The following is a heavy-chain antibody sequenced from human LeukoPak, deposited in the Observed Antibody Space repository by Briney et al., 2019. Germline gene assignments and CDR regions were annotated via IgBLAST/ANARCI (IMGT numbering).Heavy chain of an antibody. D-gene: IGHD6-19*01. CDR1: GFTFSGSA. Sequence: GSLRLSCAASGFTFSGSAMHCVRQASGKGLEWVGRIRSKANSYATAYAASVKGRFTISRDDSKNTAYLQMNSLKTEDTAVYYCTHRAVAGAYYYGMDVWGQGTTVTVSS. CDR3: THRAVAGAYYYGMDV. J-gene: IGHJ6*02. CDR2: IRSKANSYAT. V-gene: IGHV3-73*01.